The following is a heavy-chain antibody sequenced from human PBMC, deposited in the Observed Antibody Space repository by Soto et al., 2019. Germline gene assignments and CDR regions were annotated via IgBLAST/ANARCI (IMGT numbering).Heavy chain of an antibody. CDR1: KYTFTRHC. CDR2: IFCGDSDT. J-gene: IGHJ3*02. V-gene: IGHV5-51*01. CDR3: ARQTGHTSGYLDAFDI. D-gene: IGHD3-22*01. Sequence: GHAQQISGKGCKYTFTRHCIDLGRQRPRKKLEWMGIIFCGDSDTRYSPSFQGQVTISADKSITTAYLQWSSLRASDTAMYYCARQTGHTSGYLDAFDIWGQGTMVTVSS.